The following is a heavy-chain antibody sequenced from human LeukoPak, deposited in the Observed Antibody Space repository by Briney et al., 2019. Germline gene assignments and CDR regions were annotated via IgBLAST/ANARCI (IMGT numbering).Heavy chain of an antibody. Sequence: GRSLRLSCAASGFTFSSYGMHWVRQAPGKGLEWVAVLLYDGSNKYYADFVKGRFTISRDNSENTLYLQMNSLRAEDTAVYYCARDLRRGYSYGYGDYWGQGTLVTVSS. V-gene: IGHV3-33*05. CDR3: ARDLRRGYSYGYGDY. J-gene: IGHJ4*02. D-gene: IGHD5-18*01. CDR2: LLYDGSNK. CDR1: GFTFSSYG.